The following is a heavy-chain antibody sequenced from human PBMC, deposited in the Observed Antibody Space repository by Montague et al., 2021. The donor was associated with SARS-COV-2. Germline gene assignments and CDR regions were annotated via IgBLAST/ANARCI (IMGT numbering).Heavy chain of an antibody. CDR1: GDSISSYY. Sequence: SETLSLTCTVSGDSISSYYWSWIRQPPGKGLEWVGYISYSGSTSYNPSLKSRVPVSVDTSKNQFSLKLSSVTAADTAAYYCAGTIACRGDCGGRAASDIWGHGTMVTVSS. CDR2: ISYSGST. J-gene: IGHJ3*02. V-gene: IGHV4-59*13. CDR3: AGTIACRGDCGGRAASDI. D-gene: IGHD2-21*02.